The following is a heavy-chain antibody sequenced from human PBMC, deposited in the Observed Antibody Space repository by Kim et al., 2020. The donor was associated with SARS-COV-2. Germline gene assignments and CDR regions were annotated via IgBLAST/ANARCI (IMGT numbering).Heavy chain of an antibody. J-gene: IGHJ4*02. D-gene: IGHD6-19*01. V-gene: IGHV3-30*07. CDR3: ARDGGSGWSPSYYFDN. Sequence: DSVKCRFTISRDTSKNRLYLQMSSLRVEDTAVYYCARDGGSGWSPSYYFDNWGQGTLVTVSS.